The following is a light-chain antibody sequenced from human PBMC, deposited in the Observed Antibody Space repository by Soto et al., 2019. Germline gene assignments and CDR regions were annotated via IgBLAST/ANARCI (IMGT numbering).Light chain of an antibody. V-gene: IGLV3-1*01. CDR2: QDS. J-gene: IGLJ1*01. Sequence: SYELTQPPSVSVSPGQTASITCSGDKLGDKYACWYQQKPGQSPVLVIYQDSKRPSGIPERFSGSNSGNTATLTISGTQAMDEADYHCQAWDSSTGVFGTGTQLTVL. CDR1: KLGDKY. CDR3: QAWDSSTGV.